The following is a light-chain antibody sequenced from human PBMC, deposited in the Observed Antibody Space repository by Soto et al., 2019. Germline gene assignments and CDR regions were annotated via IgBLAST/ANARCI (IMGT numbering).Light chain of an antibody. V-gene: IGKV3-15*01. CDR1: QSVSSN. CDR2: GAS. J-gene: IGKJ5*01. Sequence: EIVMTQSPATLSVSPGERATLSCRASQSVSSNLAWYQQKPGQAPRLLISGASTRATGISARFSGSRSGTEFTLTISSLQSEDFAVYYCQQYNNWPPTFGQGTRLEIK. CDR3: QQYNNWPPT.